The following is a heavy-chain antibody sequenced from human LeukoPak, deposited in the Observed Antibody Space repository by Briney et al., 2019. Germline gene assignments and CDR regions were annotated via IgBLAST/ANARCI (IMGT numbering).Heavy chain of an antibody. D-gene: IGHD4-11*01. Sequence: GGSLRLSCAASGFTFSSYSMNWVRQAPGKGLEWVSYISSSSSTIYYADSVKGRFTISRDNAKNSLYLQMNSLRAEDTAVYYCTRGLQSSYYYYMDVWGKGTTVTVSS. CDR3: TRGLQSSYYYYMDV. J-gene: IGHJ6*03. CDR2: ISSSSSTI. V-gene: IGHV3-48*04. CDR1: GFTFSSYS.